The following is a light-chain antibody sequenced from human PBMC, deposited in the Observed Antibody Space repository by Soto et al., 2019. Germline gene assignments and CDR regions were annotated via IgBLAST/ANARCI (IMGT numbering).Light chain of an antibody. CDR1: SSDVGGYNY. Sequence: QSALTQPASVSGSPGQSITISCTGTSSDVGGYNYVSWYQQHPGKAPKLMIYEVSNRPSGVSNRFSGSKSGNTASLTISGLQAEDEAYYYCSSYTSSSTHVVFGGGTQLTVL. V-gene: IGLV2-14*01. CDR3: SSYTSSSTHVV. CDR2: EVS. J-gene: IGLJ2*01.